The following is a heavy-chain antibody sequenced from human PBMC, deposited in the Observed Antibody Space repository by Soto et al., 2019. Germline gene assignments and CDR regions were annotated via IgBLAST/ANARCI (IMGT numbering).Heavy chain of an antibody. CDR3: ARVQRFSGHFDY. CDR2: IYYSGST. D-gene: IGHD3-3*01. J-gene: IGHJ4*02. CDR1: GGSISSYY. V-gene: IGHV4-59*01. Sequence: SETLSLTCTVSGGSISSYYWSWIRQPPGKGLEWIGYIYYSGSTNYNPSLKSRVTISVDTSKNQFSLKLSSVTAADTAVYYCARVQRFSGHFDYWGQGTLVTVSS.